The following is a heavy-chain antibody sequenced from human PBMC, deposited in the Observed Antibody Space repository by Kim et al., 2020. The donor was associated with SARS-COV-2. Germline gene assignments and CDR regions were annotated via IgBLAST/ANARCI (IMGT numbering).Heavy chain of an antibody. CDR1: GFTFTSSA. CDR3: ATAQLDHGDVHYYYDMDV. V-gene: IGHV1-58*01. CDR2: MVLGSGNT. D-gene: IGHD1-1*01. J-gene: IGHJ6*01. Sequence: SVKVSCKASGFTFTSSAVKWVRQATGQGLEWIGWMVLGSGNTSYAQKFQGRVTITRDTSTSTAYMELSSLRSEDTAVYYCATAQLDHGDVHYYYDMDVW.